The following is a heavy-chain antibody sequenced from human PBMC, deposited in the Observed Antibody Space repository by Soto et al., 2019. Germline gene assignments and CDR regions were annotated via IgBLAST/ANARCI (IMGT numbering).Heavy chain of an antibody. J-gene: IGHJ4*02. Sequence: GASLKISCQGSGYSFTNYWIGWVRQMPGTGLEWLGIIYPGNSNTRYSPSFEGQVTMSADKSINTAYLQWSSLRASDTAIYFCARPSDVGLASSFEYWGQGTQVTVSS. CDR3: ARPSDVGLASSFEY. CDR2: IYPGNSNT. V-gene: IGHV5-51*01. CDR1: GYSFTNYW.